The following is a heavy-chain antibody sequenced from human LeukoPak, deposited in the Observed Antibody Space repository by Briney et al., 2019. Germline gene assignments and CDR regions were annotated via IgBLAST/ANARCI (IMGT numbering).Heavy chain of an antibody. J-gene: IGHJ3*02. CDR2: IYYSGST. CDR1: GDSITSGDYY. CDR3: ARFHTIFGVVTGFDI. Sequence: SETLSLTCTVSGDSITSGDYYWSWIRQPPGKGLEWIGYIYYSGSTYYNPSLKSRVTISVDTSKNQFSLKLSSVTAADTAVYYCARFHTIFGVVTGFDIWGQGTMVTVSS. D-gene: IGHD3-3*01. V-gene: IGHV4-30-4*01.